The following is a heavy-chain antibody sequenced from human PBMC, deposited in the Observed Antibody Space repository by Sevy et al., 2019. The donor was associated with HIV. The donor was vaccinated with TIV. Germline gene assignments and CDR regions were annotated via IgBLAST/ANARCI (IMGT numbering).Heavy chain of an antibody. D-gene: IGHD3-22*01. J-gene: IGHJ3*02. CDR1: GFTVSSNY. Sequence: GGSLRLSCAASGFTVSSNYMSWVRQAPGKGLEWVSVIYSGGSTYYADSVTGRFTISRDNSKNTLYLQMNSLRAEDTAVYYCASEYYDSSGYYSPSAFDIWGQGTMVTVSS. V-gene: IGHV3-53*01. CDR2: IYSGGST. CDR3: ASEYYDSSGYYSPSAFDI.